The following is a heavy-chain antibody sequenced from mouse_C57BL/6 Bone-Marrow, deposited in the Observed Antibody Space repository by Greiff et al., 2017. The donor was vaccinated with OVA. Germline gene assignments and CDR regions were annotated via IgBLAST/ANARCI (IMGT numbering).Heavy chain of an antibody. V-gene: IGHV1-26*01. J-gene: IGHJ4*01. CDR1: GYTFTDYY. CDR2: INPNNGGT. Sequence: VQLQQSGPELVKPGASVKISCKASGYTFTDYYMNWVKQSHGKSLEWIGDINPNNGGTSYNQKFKGKATLTVDKSSSTAYMELRSLTSEDSAVYYCARWAGFYAMDYWGQGTSVTVSS. CDR3: ARWAGFYAMDY.